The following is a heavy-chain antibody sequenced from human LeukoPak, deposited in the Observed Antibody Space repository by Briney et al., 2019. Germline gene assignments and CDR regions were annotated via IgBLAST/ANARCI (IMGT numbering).Heavy chain of an antibody. Sequence: GASVKVSCKASGYTFTSYAMNWVRQAPGQGLEWMGWINTNTGNPTYAQGFTGRFVFSLDTSVSTAYLQISSLKAEDTAVYYCASKKALWFGSDAFDIWGQGTMVTVSS. J-gene: IGHJ3*02. CDR3: ASKKALWFGSDAFDI. CDR2: INTNTGNP. CDR1: GYTFTSYA. V-gene: IGHV7-4-1*02. D-gene: IGHD3-10*01.